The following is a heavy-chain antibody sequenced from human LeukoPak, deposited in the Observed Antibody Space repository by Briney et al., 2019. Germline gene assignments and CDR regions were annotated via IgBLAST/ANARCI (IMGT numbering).Heavy chain of an antibody. Sequence: SETLSLTCTVSGGSISSSSYYWGWIRQPPGKGLEWIGSIYYSGSTYYNPSLKSRVTISVDTSKNQFSLKLSSVTAADTTVYYCARHADTAMAAYYYYYMDVWGKGTTVTVSS. CDR1: GGSISSSSYY. J-gene: IGHJ6*03. CDR2: IYYSGST. CDR3: ARHADTAMAAYYYYYMDV. V-gene: IGHV4-39*01. D-gene: IGHD5-18*01.